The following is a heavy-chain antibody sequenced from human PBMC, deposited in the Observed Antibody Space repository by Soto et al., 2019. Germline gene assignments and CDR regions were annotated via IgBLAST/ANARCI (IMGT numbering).Heavy chain of an antibody. CDR1: GFTVSSHY. J-gene: IGHJ6*02. Sequence: EVQLVESGGGLVQPGGSLRLSCAASGFTVSSHYMSWVRQAPGKGLEWVAVIYSGGSTYYADSVKGRFTISRDNSKNTLYLHMNSLKAEDTAVYYCARDGTVFHYYYGMDVWGQWTTVTVSS. D-gene: IGHD2-21*01. CDR2: IYSGGST. CDR3: ARDGTVFHYYYGMDV. V-gene: IGHV3-66*01.